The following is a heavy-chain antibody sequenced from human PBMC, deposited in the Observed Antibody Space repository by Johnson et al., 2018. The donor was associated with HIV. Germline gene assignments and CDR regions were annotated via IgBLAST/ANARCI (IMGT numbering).Heavy chain of an antibody. J-gene: IGHJ3*02. CDR1: GFTFSSYG. CDR3: AKAGQLVAATSAFDI. D-gene: IGHD2-15*01. Sequence: QVQLVESGGGLVKPGGSLRLSCAASGFTFSSYGMHWVRQAPGKGLEWVAVISYDGSNKYYADSVKGRFTISRDNSKNTLYLQMNSLRSEDTAVYYCAKAGQLVAATSAFDIWGQGTMVTVSS. V-gene: IGHV3-30*18. CDR2: ISYDGSNK.